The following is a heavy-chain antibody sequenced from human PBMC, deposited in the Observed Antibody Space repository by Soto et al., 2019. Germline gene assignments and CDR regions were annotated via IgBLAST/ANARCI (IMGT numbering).Heavy chain of an antibody. CDR1: GFDFNKYA. J-gene: IGHJ4*02. Sequence: GSLRLSCAAFGFDFNKYAMTWVRQAPGKGLQWVSSITSNGDSTYYADSVKGRFTTSRDNSKNTLYLQMNSLRADDTAVFYCAKDSPSYTTSPFYFDSWGQGTLVTVSS. V-gene: IGHV3-23*01. CDR2: ITSNGDST. D-gene: IGHD2-2*02. CDR3: AKDSPSYTTSPFYFDS.